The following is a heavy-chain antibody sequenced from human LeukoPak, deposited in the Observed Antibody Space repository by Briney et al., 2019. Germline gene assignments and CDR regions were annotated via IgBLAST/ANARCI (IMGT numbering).Heavy chain of an antibody. J-gene: IGHJ4*02. CDR2: IRYDGSNK. V-gene: IGHV3-30*02. Sequence: GGSLRLSCAASGFTFSSYGMHWVRQAPGKGLEWVAFIRYDGSNKYYADSVKGRFTISRDNSKNTLYLQMNSLRAEDTAVYYCARHYDFWSGFPPLFDYWGQGTLVTVSS. D-gene: IGHD3-3*01. CDR1: GFTFSSYG. CDR3: ARHYDFWSGFPPLFDY.